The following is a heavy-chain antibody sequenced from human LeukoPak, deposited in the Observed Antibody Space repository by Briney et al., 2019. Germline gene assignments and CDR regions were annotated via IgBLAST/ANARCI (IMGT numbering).Heavy chain of an antibody. D-gene: IGHD3-10*01. J-gene: IGHJ5*02. V-gene: IGHV4-39*07. CDR3: ATLFGALFDP. CDR1: SGSISSSHYY. Sequence: PSETLSLTCTVSSGSISSSHYYWGWIRQPPGKGLEWIGSIYYSGSTYYNSSLKSRVTISIDTSKNQFSLKLSSVTAADTAVYYCATLFGALFDPWGQGTLVTVSS. CDR2: IYYSGST.